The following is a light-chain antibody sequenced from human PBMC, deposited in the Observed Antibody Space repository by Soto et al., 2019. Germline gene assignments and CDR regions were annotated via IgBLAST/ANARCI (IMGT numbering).Light chain of an antibody. CDR2: DAS. J-gene: IGKJ4*01. CDR3: QQFSSYPLT. Sequence: EIVLTQSPATLSLSPGERATLSCRASQSVSSYLAWYQQKPGQAPRLLIYDASTRATGIPDRFSATGSGTDFTLTISRLEPEHFAVYYCQQFSSYPLTFGGGTKVDI. CDR1: QSVSSY. V-gene: IGKV3-11*01.